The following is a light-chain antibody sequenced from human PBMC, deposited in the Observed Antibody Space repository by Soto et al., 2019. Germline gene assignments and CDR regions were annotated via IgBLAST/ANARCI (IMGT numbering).Light chain of an antibody. Sequence: QSVLTQPPSVSAAPGQRVTISCSGSSFNIGIHYVSWYQQLPGTAPKLLIYDNNNRPSGIPDRFSGSKSGTSATLGITGLQTGDEADYYCGTWDSSLSAWVFGGGTKVTVL. V-gene: IGLV1-51*01. CDR3: GTWDSSLSAWV. J-gene: IGLJ3*02. CDR2: DNN. CDR1: SFNIGIHY.